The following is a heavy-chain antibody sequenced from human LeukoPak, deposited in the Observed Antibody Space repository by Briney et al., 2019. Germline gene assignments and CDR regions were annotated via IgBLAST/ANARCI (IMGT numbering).Heavy chain of an antibody. V-gene: IGHV3-23*01. CDR1: GFTFSSYA. CDR3: AKLFYIVVVPAAISA. D-gene: IGHD2-2*02. Sequence: GGSLRLSCAASGFTFSSYAMSWVRQAPGKGLEWVSAISGSGGSAYYADSVKGRFTISRDNSKNTLYLQMNSLRAEDTAVYYCAKLFYIVVVPAAISAWGQGTLVTVSS. CDR2: ISGSGGSA. J-gene: IGHJ5*02.